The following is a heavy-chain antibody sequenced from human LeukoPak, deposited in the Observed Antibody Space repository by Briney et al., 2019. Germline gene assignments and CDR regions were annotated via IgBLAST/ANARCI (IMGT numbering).Heavy chain of an antibody. CDR1: GYTLTELS. D-gene: IGHD6-13*01. CDR3: ARADSSSWYKMGY. CDR2: MNPNSGNT. V-gene: IGHV1-8*03. J-gene: IGHJ4*02. Sequence: ASVKVSCKVSGYTLTELSMHWVRQATGQGLEWMGWMNPNSGNTGYAQKFQGRVTITRNTSISTAYMELSSLRSEDTAVYYCARADSSSWYKMGYWGQGTLVTVSS.